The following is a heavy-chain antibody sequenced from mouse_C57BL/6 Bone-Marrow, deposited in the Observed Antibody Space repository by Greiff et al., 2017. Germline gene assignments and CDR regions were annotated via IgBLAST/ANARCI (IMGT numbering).Heavy chain of an antibody. CDR3: TRGLLAWFAY. Sequence: DVQLQQPGAELVKPGASVKLSCTASGFNFNGYYMTWVKQRPEQGLEWIGMIDPEDGGTEYAPKFQGKATMTVDTSSTTAYLQLSSLTSEDSAVYYCTRGLLAWFAYWGQGTMVTVSA. J-gene: IGHJ3*01. D-gene: IGHD1-1*01. V-gene: IGHV14-1*01. CDR2: IDPEDGGT. CDR1: GFNFNGYY.